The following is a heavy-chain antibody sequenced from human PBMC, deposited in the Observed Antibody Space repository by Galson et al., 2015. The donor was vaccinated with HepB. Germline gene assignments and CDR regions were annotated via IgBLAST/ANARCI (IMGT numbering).Heavy chain of an antibody. V-gene: IGHV1-18*01. Sequence: QSGAEVKKPGASVKVSCKASGYTFPSYGISWVRQAPGQGLEWMGWISAYNGNTNYAQKLQGRVTMTTDTSTSTAYMELRSLRSDDTAVYYCARDTDLDIVDVYGMDVWGQGTTVTVSS. D-gene: IGHD5-12*01. CDR3: ARDTDLDIVDVYGMDV. J-gene: IGHJ6*02. CDR2: ISAYNGNT. CDR1: GYTFPSYG.